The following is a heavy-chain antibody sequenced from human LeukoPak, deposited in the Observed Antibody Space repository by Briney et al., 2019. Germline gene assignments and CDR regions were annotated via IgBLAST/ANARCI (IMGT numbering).Heavy chain of an antibody. J-gene: IGHJ3*02. Sequence: ASVKVSCKASGYTFTRYYMHWLRQAPGQGLEWMGWINPNSGGTNYAQKFQGRVTMTRDTSISTAYMELSRLRSDDTAVYYCARVEGGTYDAFDIWGQGTMVTVSS. CDR3: ARVEGGTYDAFDI. V-gene: IGHV1-2*02. CDR2: INPNSGGT. D-gene: IGHD1-1*01. CDR1: GYTFTRYY.